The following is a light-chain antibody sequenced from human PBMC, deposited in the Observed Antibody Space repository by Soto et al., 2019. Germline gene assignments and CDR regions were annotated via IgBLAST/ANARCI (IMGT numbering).Light chain of an antibody. CDR1: SSDIGGYDY. V-gene: IGLV2-14*01. CDR2: DVN. Sequence: QSVLTQPASVSGSPGQSITLSCTGTSSDIGGYDYASWYQRHPGKAPKLIIYDVNNRPSGVSNRFSGSKSGNTASLTISGLQAEDEADYYCTSYASGSSHVVFGGGTKVTVL. J-gene: IGLJ2*01. CDR3: TSYASGSSHVV.